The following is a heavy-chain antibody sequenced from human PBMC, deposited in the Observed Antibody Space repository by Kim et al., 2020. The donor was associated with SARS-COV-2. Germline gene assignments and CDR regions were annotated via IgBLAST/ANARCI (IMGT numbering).Heavy chain of an antibody. CDR3: ARDEPYGGNFYGMDV. D-gene: IGHD2-15*01. J-gene: IGHJ6*02. V-gene: IGHV3-48*02. Sequence: ESVKGRFPNYRDKAKNSLYLQMNSLRDEDAAVYYCARDEPYGGNFYGMDVWGQGTTVTVSS.